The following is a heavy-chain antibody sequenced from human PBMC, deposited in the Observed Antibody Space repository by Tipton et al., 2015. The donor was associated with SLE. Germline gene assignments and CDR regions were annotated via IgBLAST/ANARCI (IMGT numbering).Heavy chain of an antibody. V-gene: IGHV4-31*03. CDR1: GGSISSGGYY. J-gene: IGHJ5*02. CDR2: VYYTGNT. CDR3: GRGQLRWLQS. D-gene: IGHD5-24*01. Sequence: LRLSCTVSGGSISSGGYYWSWIRQHPGKGLEWVGTVYYTGNTFYNPSLKSRVTISVDTSKNQFSLKLNSVTAADSAVYYCGRGQLRWLQSWGQGALVTVSS.